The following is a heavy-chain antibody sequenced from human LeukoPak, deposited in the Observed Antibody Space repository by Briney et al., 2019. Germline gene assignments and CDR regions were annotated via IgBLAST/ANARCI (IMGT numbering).Heavy chain of an antibody. CDR3: ARGRLGVTIFGVVTDNWFDP. CDR2: INHSGST. D-gene: IGHD3-3*01. V-gene: IGHV4-34*01. Sequence: SETLSLTCAVHGGSFSGYYWSWIRQPPGKGLEWIGEINHSGSTNYNPFLKSRVTISVDTSKNQFSLKLSSVTAADTAVYYCARGRLGVTIFGVVTDNWFDPWGQGTLVTVSS. CDR1: GGSFSGYY. J-gene: IGHJ5*02.